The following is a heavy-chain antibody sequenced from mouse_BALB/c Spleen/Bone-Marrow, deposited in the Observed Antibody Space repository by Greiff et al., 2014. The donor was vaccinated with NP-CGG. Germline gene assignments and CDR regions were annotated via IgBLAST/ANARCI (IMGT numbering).Heavy chain of an antibody. Sequence: DLVKPGASVKLSCKASGYTFTNYWINWIKQRPRQGLEWIGRIAPGSGSTYYNEMFKGKTTLTVDTSSSTAYIQLSSLSSEDSDVYSCARERYGYDGWYFDVWGAGTTVTVSS. V-gene: IGHV1S41*01. CDR3: ARERYGYDGWYFDV. J-gene: IGHJ1*01. CDR1: GYTFTNYW. D-gene: IGHD2-2*01. CDR2: IAPGSGST.